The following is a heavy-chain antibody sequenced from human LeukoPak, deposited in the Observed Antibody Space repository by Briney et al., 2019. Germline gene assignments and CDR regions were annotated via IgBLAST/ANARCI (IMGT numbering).Heavy chain of an antibody. Sequence: SGTLSLTCTVSGGSISNYYWSWVRQPPGKGLEWIGYIYYSGSTNYNSSLKSRVTISVDTSKNQFSLKLTSVAAADTAVYYCARHSHPDSSSWYWDYWGQGTLVTVSS. D-gene: IGHD6-13*01. V-gene: IGHV4-59*08. CDR2: IYYSGST. CDR3: ARHSHPDSSSWYWDY. J-gene: IGHJ4*02. CDR1: GGSISNYY.